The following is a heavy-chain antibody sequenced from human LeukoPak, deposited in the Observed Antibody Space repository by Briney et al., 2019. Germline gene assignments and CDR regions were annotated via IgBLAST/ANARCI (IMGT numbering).Heavy chain of an antibody. D-gene: IGHD5-18*01. Sequence: SETLSLTCAVYGGSFGGYYWSWIRQPPGKGLGWIGEINHSGSTNYNPSLKSRVTISVDTSKNQFSLKLSSVTAADTAVYYCARVSYGLPYFDYWGQGTLVTVSS. CDR3: ARVSYGLPYFDY. CDR2: INHSGST. J-gene: IGHJ4*02. V-gene: IGHV4-34*01. CDR1: GGSFGGYY.